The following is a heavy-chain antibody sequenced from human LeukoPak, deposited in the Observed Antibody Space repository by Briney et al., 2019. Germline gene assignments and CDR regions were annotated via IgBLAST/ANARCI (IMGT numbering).Heavy chain of an antibody. D-gene: IGHD3-22*01. CDR3: AGPRPLGGVVVIPSRGIDY. V-gene: IGHV4-34*01. Sequence: PSETLSLTCAVYGGSFSGYYWSWIRQPPGKGLEWIGEINHSGSTNYNPSLKSRVTISVDTSKNQFSLKLSSVTAADTAVYYCAGPRPLGGVVVIPSRGIDYWGQGTLVTVSS. CDR1: GGSFSGYY. J-gene: IGHJ4*02. CDR2: INHSGST.